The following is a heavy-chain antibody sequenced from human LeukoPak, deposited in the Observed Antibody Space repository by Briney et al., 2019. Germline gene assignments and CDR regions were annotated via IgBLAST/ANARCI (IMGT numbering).Heavy chain of an antibody. D-gene: IGHD2-21*02. CDR1: GFTSNSYW. Sequence: PGGSLRLSCAASGFTSNSYWMVWFRQAPGKGLVWVSCINPDVSWTLHADSVKGRFAISRDYARNTLYLQMNSLGVEDTAMYYCARYEQRPGVTASDPWSQGTLVTVSS. J-gene: IGHJ5*02. V-gene: IGHV3-74*01. CDR3: ARYEQRPGVTASDP. CDR2: INPDVSWT.